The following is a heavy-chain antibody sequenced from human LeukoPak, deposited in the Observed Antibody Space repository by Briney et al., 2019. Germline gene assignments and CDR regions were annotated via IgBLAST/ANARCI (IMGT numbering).Heavy chain of an antibody. CDR1: GGTFSSHA. J-gene: IGHJ4*02. CDR2: IIPIFGTA. V-gene: IGHV1-69*06. CDR3: ARGLPLLDY. Sequence: GATVKVSCKASGGTFSSHAISWMRQAPGQGLEWMGGIIPIFGTANYAQKFQGRVTITADKSTSTAYMELSSLRSEDTAVYYCARGLPLLDYWGQGTLVTVSS. D-gene: IGHD5/OR15-5a*01.